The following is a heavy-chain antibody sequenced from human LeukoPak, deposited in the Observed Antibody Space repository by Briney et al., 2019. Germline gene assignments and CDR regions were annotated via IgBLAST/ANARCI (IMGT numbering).Heavy chain of an antibody. CDR1: GGSFSGYY. D-gene: IGHD3-3*01. CDR3: ASEPFGSGDWFDP. CDR2: ISHNGNT. J-gene: IGHJ5*02. V-gene: IGHV4-34*01. Sequence: SETLSLTCAVYGGSFSGYYWSWIRQPPGKGLEWIGEISHNGNTNYNPSLKSRVTISVDTSKSQFSLKLSSVTAADTAVYYCASEPFGSGDWFDPWGQGTLVTVSS.